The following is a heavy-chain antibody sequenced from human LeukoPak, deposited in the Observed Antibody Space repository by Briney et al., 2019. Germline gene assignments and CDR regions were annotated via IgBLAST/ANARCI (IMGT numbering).Heavy chain of an antibody. CDR3: ARTGGGGSIAARLHYYHMDV. D-gene: IGHD6-6*01. CDR1: GYTFITYG. Sequence: ASVKVSCKASGYTFITYGISWVRQAPGQGLEWMGWISAYNGNTDYAQNLQGRVTMTTDTSTSTAYMELRSLRSDDTAVYYCARTGGGGSIAARLHYYHMDVWGKGTTVTVSS. V-gene: IGHV1-18*01. CDR2: ISAYNGNT. J-gene: IGHJ6*03.